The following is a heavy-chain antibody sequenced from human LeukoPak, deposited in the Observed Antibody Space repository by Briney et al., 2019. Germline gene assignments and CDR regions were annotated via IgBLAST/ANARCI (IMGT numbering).Heavy chain of an antibody. CDR1: GLTLTYDV. D-gene: IGHD1-26*01. J-gene: IGHJ5*01. CDR2: TSAGGGGT. CDR3: ANGGYSREERFDS. V-gene: IGHV3-23*01. Sequence: GGSLRLSCAASGLTLTYDVMAWVRQAPGRGLGWVSGTSAGGGGTYYADSVTGGFSISRDNSKKTVSLQMSRLRGENTAVYYCANGGYSREERFDSWGQGTRDIVSS.